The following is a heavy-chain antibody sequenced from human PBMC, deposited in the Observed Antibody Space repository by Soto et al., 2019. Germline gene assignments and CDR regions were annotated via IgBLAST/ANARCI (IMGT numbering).Heavy chain of an antibody. D-gene: IGHD3-10*01. V-gene: IGHV3-11*01. CDR1: GFSFSDQY. J-gene: IGHJ4*02. CDR2: ISGSTSIT. Sequence: XGSLRLSCAASGFSFSDQYMTWIRQAPGKGLEWVSKISGSTSITYYADSVKGRFTVSRDNAKNSLYLQMNSLRAEDTAVYYCASDPYYYASGFWGQGTLVTVSS. CDR3: ASDPYYYASGF.